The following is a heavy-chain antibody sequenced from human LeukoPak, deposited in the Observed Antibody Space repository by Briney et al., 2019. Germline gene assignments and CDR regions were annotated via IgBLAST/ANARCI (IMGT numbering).Heavy chain of an antibody. CDR1: GGSLSGYY. J-gene: IGHJ4*02. CDR3: ARGRGGGQPGCR. D-gene: IGHD1-26*01. V-gene: IGHV4-34*01. CDR2: INHSGGT. Sequence: SETLSLTCAVSGGSLSGYYWTWIRQPPGKGLGWIGEINHSGGTNYNPSLKSRVTISVDTSKNQFSLKLSSVTAADTAVYYCARGRGGGQPGCRWGQGTLVTVSS.